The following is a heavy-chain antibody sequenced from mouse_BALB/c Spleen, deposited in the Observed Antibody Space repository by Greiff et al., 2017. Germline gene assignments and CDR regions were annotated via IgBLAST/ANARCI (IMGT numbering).Heavy chain of an antibody. V-gene: IGHV1-80*01. CDR3: ARWKSSPYDAMDY. CDR1: GYAFSSYW. Sequence: QVQLKESGAELVRPGSSVKISCKASGYAFSSYWMNWVQQRPGQGLEWIGQIYPGGGATNYNGKFKGKATLTADKSSSTSYMQLSSLTSEDSAVYFCARWKSSPYDAMDYWGQGTSVTVSA. D-gene: IGHD1-1*01. CDR2: IYPGGGAT. J-gene: IGHJ4*01.